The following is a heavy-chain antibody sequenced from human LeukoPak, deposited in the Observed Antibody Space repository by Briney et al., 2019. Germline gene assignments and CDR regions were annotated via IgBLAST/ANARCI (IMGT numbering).Heavy chain of an antibody. J-gene: IGHJ4*02. CDR2: SNPNSGGT. CDR3: ATLLTSGYSSGWSAFDY. D-gene: IGHD6-19*01. CDR1: GYTFTGYY. Sequence: ASVTVSCKASGYTFTGYYMHWVRQAPGQGLEWMGWSNPNSGGTNYAQKFQGRVTMTRDTSISTAYMELSRLRSDDTAVYYCATLLTSGYSSGWSAFDYWGQGTLVTVSS. V-gene: IGHV1-2*02.